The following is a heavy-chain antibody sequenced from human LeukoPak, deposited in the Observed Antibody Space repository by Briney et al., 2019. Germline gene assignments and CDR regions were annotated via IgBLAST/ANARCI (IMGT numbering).Heavy chain of an antibody. CDR2: MNPNSGNT. CDR1: GYTFTSYD. J-gene: IGHJ6*02. Sequence: ASVTVSFKASGYTFTSYDINWVRQATGQGLEWMGWMNPNSGNTGYAQKFQGRVTMTRNTSISTAYMELSSLRSEDTAVYYCARSYCGGDCSNGYYYYGMDGWGQGTTVTVS. D-gene: IGHD2-21*02. CDR3: ARSYCGGDCSNGYYYYGMDG. V-gene: IGHV1-8*01.